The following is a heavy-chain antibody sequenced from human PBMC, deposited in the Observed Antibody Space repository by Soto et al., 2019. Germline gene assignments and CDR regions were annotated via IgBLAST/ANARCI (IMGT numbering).Heavy chain of an antibody. Sequence: QVQLVESGGGVVQPGRSLRLSCVASGFSFSSYAMHWVRQAPGKGLEWVAAISSDGSNKYYADSVKGRFTISRDNSKNTPYLQMSSLRTEDTSVYFCTRAVSSSWGFDYWCQGTLVTVSS. CDR2: ISSDGSNK. D-gene: IGHD6-13*01. V-gene: IGHV3-30-3*01. CDR1: GFSFSSYA. CDR3: TRAVSSSWGFDY. J-gene: IGHJ4*02.